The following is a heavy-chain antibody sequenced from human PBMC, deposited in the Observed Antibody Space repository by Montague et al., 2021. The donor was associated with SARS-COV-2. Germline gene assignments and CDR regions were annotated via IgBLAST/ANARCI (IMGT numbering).Heavy chain of an antibody. CDR3: ARRPGASYYVFWSGGFDI. CDR2: IHYSGST. CDR1: GDSMNNYY. J-gene: IGHJ3*02. Sequence: SETLSLTCTVSGDSMNNYYWSWICQPPGKGLEWIGSIHYSGSTSYNPSLKSRVTISIDTSKNHFSLRVNSVTAADSAVYFCARRPGASYYVFWSGGFDIWGQGTMVTVS. V-gene: IGHV4-39*01. D-gene: IGHD3-3*01.